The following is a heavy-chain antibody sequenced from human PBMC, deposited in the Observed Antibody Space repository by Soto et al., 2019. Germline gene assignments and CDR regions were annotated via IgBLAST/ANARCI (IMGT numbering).Heavy chain of an antibody. CDR1: GCSISSSSYY. CDR3: ARFGNCISTSCHQPRYYNYYPIDV. V-gene: IGHV4-39*01. Sequence: SATLSLTCTVSGCSISSSSYYWGWIRQPPGKGLEWIGSIYYSGSTYYNPSLKSRVTISVDTSKNQFSLKLSSVTAADTAVYYCARFGNCISTSCHQPRYYNYYPIDVWGQWTTVT. J-gene: IGHJ6*02. CDR2: IYYSGST. D-gene: IGHD2-2*01.